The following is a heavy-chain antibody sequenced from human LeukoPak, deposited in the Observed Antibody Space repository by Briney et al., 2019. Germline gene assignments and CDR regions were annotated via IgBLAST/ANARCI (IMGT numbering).Heavy chain of an antibody. CDR2: ISTSSSYI. D-gene: IGHD2-15*01. J-gene: IGHJ5*02. V-gene: IGHV3-21*01. CDR1: GFTFSSYS. Sequence: GGALRLSCTASGFTFSSYSMNWVRQAPGEGLEWVSSISTSSSYIYYADSVKGRFTISRDNARNSLYLQMNTLRAEDTAVYSCARGSDGVSSNSRGWFDPWGQGTLVTVSS. CDR3: ARGSDGVSSNSRGWFDP.